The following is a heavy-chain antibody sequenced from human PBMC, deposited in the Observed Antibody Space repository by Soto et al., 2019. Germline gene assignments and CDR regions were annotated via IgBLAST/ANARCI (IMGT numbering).Heavy chain of an antibody. CDR2: VSQSGRI. D-gene: IGHD3-10*01. Sequence: QEQLQQWGAGLLKPSETLALDCGVLGGSFTDYDWTWVRQSQGRGLEWIGEVSQSGRITYNPSLNSHVTISRSTAKNHFALRLTSVTSADTALYYCAGYSSSFVAFEVWGHGTEVTVAS. V-gene: IGHV4-34*01. CDR3: AGYSSSFVAFEV. J-gene: IGHJ3*01. CDR1: GGSFTDYD.